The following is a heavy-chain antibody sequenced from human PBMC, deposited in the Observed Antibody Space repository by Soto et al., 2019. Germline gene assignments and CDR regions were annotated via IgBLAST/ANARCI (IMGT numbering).Heavy chain of an antibody. CDR1: GFTFSSYA. CDR2: ISSDGRDK. V-gene: IGHV3-30*18. J-gene: IGHJ4*02. D-gene: IGHD6-13*01. CDR3: AKDKELGAAAYYYHY. Sequence: QVQLVESGGGVVQPGRSLRLSCAASGFTFSSYAMHWVRQAPGKGLEWVAVISSDGRDKHYVDSVKGRFTISRDNSKNTLHLQMNSLRGEDTAVYHCAKDKELGAAAYYYHYRCQGSLVTVSS.